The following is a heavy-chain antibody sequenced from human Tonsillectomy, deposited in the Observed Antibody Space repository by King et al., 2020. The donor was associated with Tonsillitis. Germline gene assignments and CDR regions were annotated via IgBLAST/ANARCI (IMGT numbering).Heavy chain of an antibody. Sequence: QLVQSGEEVKKPGESLKISCKGSGYNFTDYWIDWVRQMPGKGLEWMGIVYPGDSDTRYSPSFQGQVTISADKSISTAYLQWSSLKASDTAMYYCARPRSGWANDAFDIWGQGTMVTVAS. CDR1: GYNFTDYW. J-gene: IGHJ3*02. CDR2: VYPGDSDT. V-gene: IGHV5-51*03. CDR3: ARPRSGWANDAFDI. D-gene: IGHD6-19*01.